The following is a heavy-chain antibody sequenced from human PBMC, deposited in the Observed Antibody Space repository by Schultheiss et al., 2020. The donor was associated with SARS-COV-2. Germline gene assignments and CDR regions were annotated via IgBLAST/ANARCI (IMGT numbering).Heavy chain of an antibody. CDR1: GGSISSGGYY. CDR2: IYYSGST. J-gene: IGHJ4*02. D-gene: IGHD6-19*01. V-gene: IGHV4-61*10. CDR3: ARVRAVAGTIDY. Sequence: SETLSLTCTVSGGSISSGGYYWSWIRQPAGKGLEWIGYIYYSGSTNYNPSLKSRVTISVDTSKNQFSLQLNSVTPEDTAVYYCARVRAVAGTIDYWGQGTLVTVSS.